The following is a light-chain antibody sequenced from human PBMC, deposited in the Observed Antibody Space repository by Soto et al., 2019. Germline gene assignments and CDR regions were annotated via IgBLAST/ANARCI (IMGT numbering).Light chain of an antibody. CDR2: EGT. V-gene: IGLV2-23*01. J-gene: IGLJ1*01. Sequence: QSVLTQPASLSGFPGQSITISCTGTSRDVGSYNLVSWYQQHPGNAPKLIIYEGTKRPSGVSYRFSGSKSGNTASLTISGLQEEDEGDYHCCSFAGSSTYVFGTGTKVTVL. CDR1: SRDVGSYNL. CDR3: CSFAGSSTYV.